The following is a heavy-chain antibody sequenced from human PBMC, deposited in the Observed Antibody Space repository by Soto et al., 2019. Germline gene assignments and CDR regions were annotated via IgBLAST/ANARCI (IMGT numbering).Heavy chain of an antibody. CDR3: ARGKGMEENYYYYGMDV. Sequence: SVKVSCKASGGTFSIYAISWVLQSPLQGLEWMGGIIPIFGTANYAQKFQGRVTITADESTSTAYMELSSLRSEDTAVYYCARGKGMEENYYYYGMDVWGQGTTVTVSS. CDR1: GGTFSIYA. CDR2: IIPIFGTA. V-gene: IGHV1-69*13. D-gene: IGHD1-1*01. J-gene: IGHJ6*02.